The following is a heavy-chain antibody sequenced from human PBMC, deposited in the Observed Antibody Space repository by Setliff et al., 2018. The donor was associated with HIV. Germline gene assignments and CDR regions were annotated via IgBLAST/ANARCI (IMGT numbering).Heavy chain of an antibody. CDR2: YYNGGT. Sequence: PSETLSLTCTVPGASINSHYWNWVRQSPAKGLEWIGYYYNGGTSYNPSLQSRVTISVDTPKNQFSLHLNSVTAADTAAYYCARKEKGGAFDIWGLGTLVTVSS. J-gene: IGHJ3*02. CDR3: ARKEKGGAFDI. V-gene: IGHV4-59*11. CDR1: GASINSHY.